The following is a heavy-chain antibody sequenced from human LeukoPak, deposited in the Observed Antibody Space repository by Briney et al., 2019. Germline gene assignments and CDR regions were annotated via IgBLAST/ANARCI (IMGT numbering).Heavy chain of an antibody. J-gene: IGHJ3*02. Sequence: PGGSLRLSCAASGFTFSSYWMSWVRQAPGKGLEWVANIKLDGSEKYYVDSVKGRFTISRDNAKNSLYLQMNSLRAEDTAVYYCARFIAVAATDAFDIWGQGTMVTVSS. CDR2: IKLDGSEK. V-gene: IGHV3-7*01. CDR3: ARFIAVAATDAFDI. CDR1: GFTFSSYW. D-gene: IGHD6-19*01.